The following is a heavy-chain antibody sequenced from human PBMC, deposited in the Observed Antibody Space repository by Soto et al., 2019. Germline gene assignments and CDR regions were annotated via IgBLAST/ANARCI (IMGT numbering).Heavy chain of an antibody. CDR3: ARATWDTTITPSNWYFDL. CDR2: TYYRSKWYN. D-gene: IGHD5-18*01. J-gene: IGHJ2*01. CDR1: GDSVSSNSAA. V-gene: IGHV6-1*01. Sequence: QVQLQQSGPGLVKPSQTLSLTCAISGDSVSSNSAAWNWIRQSPSRGLEWLGRTYYRSKWYNDYAVPVKSRIIINPDTSKNQISLQLNSVTPEDTAVYYCARATWDTTITPSNWYFDLWGRGTLVTVSS.